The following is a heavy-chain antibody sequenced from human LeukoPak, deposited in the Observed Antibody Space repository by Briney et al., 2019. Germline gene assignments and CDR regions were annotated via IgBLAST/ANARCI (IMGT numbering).Heavy chain of an antibody. CDR3: AKGLWGFGELFLYYFDY. Sequence: GESLRLSCAASEFTFSSYGMNWVRQVPGKGLEWVAFIRFDGRDKYYADSVKGRFTISRDNSESTLDLQMNSLRVEDTAVYYCAKGLWGFGELFLYYFDYWGQGTLVTVSS. J-gene: IGHJ4*02. CDR1: EFTFSSYG. D-gene: IGHD3-10*01. CDR2: IRFDGRDK. V-gene: IGHV3-30*02.